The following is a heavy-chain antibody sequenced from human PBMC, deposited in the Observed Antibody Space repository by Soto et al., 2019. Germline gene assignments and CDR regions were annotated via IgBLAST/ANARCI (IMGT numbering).Heavy chain of an antibody. CDR3: ARGSRTAAIADYFYYDMDV. D-gene: IGHD2-2*01. Sequence: QVQLVQSGAEVKKPGASVKVSCRASGYTFASYAMHWVRQAPGQRLEWMGWINAGSGHTKYSQKFQGRVTITRDTSAITAYMELRSLRSEDTAVYYCARGSRTAAIADYFYYDMDVWGQGTTVTVSS. CDR1: GYTFASYA. J-gene: IGHJ6*02. V-gene: IGHV1-3*01. CDR2: INAGSGHT.